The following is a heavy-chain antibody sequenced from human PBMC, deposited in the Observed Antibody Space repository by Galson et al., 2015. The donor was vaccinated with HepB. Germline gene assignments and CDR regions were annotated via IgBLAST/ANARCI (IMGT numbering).Heavy chain of an antibody. CDR3: ATDGALDSAYDFFAS. CDR1: GFPFNRCW. Sequence: SLRLSCAVSGFPFNRCWMHWVRQGPGQGLVWVSRINGDGTSTSYTDSVKGRFTISRDSAKNTLYLQMNSLRADDTAVYYCATDGALDSAYDFFASWGQGTLVTVSS. J-gene: IGHJ4*02. V-gene: IGHV3-74*01. CDR2: INGDGTST. D-gene: IGHD5-12*01.